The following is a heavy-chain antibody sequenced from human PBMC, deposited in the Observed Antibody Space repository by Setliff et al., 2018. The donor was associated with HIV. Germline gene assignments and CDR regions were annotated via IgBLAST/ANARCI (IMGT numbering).Heavy chain of an antibody. Sequence: SETLSLTCTVSGGSISSSSYYWGWIRQPPGKGLEWIGSIYYSGSTYYNPSLKSRVTISVYTSKNQVPLKLRSVTAADTAFYYCARHRQGLTGSTPGYYMDVWGKGTTVTVSS. CDR2: IYYSGST. D-gene: IGHD1-7*01. CDR1: GGSISSSSYY. CDR3: ARHRQGLTGSTPGYYMDV. V-gene: IGHV4-39*01. J-gene: IGHJ6*03.